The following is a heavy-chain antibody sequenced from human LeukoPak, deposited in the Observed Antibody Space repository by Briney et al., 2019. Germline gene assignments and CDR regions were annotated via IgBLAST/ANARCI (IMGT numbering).Heavy chain of an antibody. CDR3: ARVMATSYYFDY. V-gene: IGHV1-18*01. Sequence: ASMKVSCEASGYTFTSYGISWVRQAPGQGLEWMGWISAYNGNTNYAQKLQGRVTMTADTSTSTAYMEVRSLRSDDTAVYYCARVMATSYYFDYWGREPWSPSPQ. CDR1: GYTFTSYG. J-gene: IGHJ4*02. D-gene: IGHD5-24*01. CDR2: ISAYNGNT.